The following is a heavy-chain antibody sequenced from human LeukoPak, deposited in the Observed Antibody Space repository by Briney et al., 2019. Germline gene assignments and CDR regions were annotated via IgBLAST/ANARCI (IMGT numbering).Heavy chain of an antibody. D-gene: IGHD3-10*01. CDR1: GGSISSSSYY. V-gene: IGHV4-39*07. CDR2: IYYSGST. J-gene: IGHJ4*02. Sequence: KTSETLSLTCTVSGGSISSSSYYWGWIRQPPGKGLEWIGSIYYSGSTYYNPSLKSRVTISVDTSKNQFSLKLSSVTAADTAVYYCARRDRGSGAFDYWGQGTLVTVSS. CDR3: ARRDRGSGAFDY.